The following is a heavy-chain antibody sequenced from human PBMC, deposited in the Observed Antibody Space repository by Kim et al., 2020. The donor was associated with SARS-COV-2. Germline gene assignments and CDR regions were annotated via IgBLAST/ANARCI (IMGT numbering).Heavy chain of an antibody. CDR3: ARDGSGWSLDTDWFDP. CDR2: ISSSGSTI. Sequence: GGSLRLSCAASGFTFSDYYMSWIRQAPGKGLEWVSYISSSGSTIYYADSVKGRFTISRDNAKNSLYLQMNSLRAEDTAVYYCARDGSGWSLDTDWFDPWGQGTLVTVSS. V-gene: IGHV3-11*01. D-gene: IGHD6-19*01. J-gene: IGHJ5*02. CDR1: GFTFSDYY.